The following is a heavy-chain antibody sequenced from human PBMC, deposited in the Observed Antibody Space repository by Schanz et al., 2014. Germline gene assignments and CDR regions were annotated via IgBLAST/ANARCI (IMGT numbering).Heavy chain of an antibody. CDR3: ARDRRNAHLDY. Sequence: EVHLVESGGGLVQPGGSLRLSCAASGITFSSHSFNWVRQAPGKGLEWISYITYNGGTIYYADSVKGRFTISRDNAKNSLYLEMNSLRAEDTALYYCARDRRNAHLDYWGQGTLVTVSS. CDR1: GITFSSHS. CDR2: ITYNGGTI. J-gene: IGHJ4*02. V-gene: IGHV3-48*01. D-gene: IGHD1-1*01.